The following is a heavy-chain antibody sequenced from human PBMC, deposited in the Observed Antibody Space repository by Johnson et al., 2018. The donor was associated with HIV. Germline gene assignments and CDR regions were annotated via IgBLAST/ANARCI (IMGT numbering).Heavy chain of an antibody. CDR3: ARIVRMTTVVIGDAFDI. V-gene: IGHV3-30*02. J-gene: IGHJ3*02. CDR1: GFTFSSYG. CDR2: IRYDGSKK. D-gene: IGHD4-23*01. Sequence: QVQLVESGGGVVQPGGSLRLSCAASGFTFSSYGMHWVRQAPGKGLEWVALIRYDGSKKYSADSVKGRFTISRDNSKNTLYLQMNSLRAEDTAVYYCARIVRMTTVVIGDAFDIWGQGTKVTVSS.